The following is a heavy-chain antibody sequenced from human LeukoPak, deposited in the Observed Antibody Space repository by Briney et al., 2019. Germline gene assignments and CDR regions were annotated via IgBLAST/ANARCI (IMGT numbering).Heavy chain of an antibody. Sequence: SETLSLTCTVSGGSISSYYWSWIRQPPGKGLEWIGYIYYSGSTNYNPSLKSRVTISVDTSKNQFSLKLSSVTAADTAVYYCASDPEYSSSSVRGQGTLVTVSS. CDR2: IYYSGST. J-gene: IGHJ4*02. V-gene: IGHV4-59*12. D-gene: IGHD6-6*01. CDR3: ASDPEYSSSSV. CDR1: GGSISSYY.